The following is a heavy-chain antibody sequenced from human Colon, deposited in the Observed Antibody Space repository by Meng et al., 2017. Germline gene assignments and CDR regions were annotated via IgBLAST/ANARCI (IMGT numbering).Heavy chain of an antibody. D-gene: IGHD4-17*01. CDR3: ARDRKHYGERGWFDP. V-gene: IGHV4-30-4*01. CDR2: IYYSGST. J-gene: IGHJ5*02. Sequence: QGPPLESGPGLVEPSQTLWPTCPVSGGSISSGDYYWRWIRQPPGKGLEWIGYIYYSGSTYSNASLKSRVTISIDRSKNQFSLKLSSVTAADTAVYYCARDRKHYGERGWFDPWGQGTLVTVSS. CDR1: GGSISSGDYY.